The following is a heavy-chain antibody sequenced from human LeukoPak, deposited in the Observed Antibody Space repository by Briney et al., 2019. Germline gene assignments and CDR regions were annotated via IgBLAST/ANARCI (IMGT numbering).Heavy chain of an antibody. V-gene: IGHV3-30*03. CDR3: ARLPVPPEQGAFDI. J-gene: IGHJ3*02. Sequence: PGGSLRLSCAASGFTFSSYGMHWVRQAPGKGLEWVAVISYDGSNKYYADSVKGRFTISRDNSKNTLYLQMNSLRAEDTAVYYCARLPVPPEQGAFDIWGQGTMVTVSS. D-gene: IGHD1-14*01. CDR1: GFTFSSYG. CDR2: ISYDGSNK.